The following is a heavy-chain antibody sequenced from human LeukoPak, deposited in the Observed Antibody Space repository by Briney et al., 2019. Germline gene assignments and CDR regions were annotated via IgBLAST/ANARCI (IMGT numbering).Heavy chain of an antibody. Sequence: PSETLSLTCTVSGGSISSYYWSWIWQPPGKGLEWIGYIYYSGSTNYNPSLKSRVTISVDTSKNQFSLKLSSVTAADTAVYYCARVPLVPADYYYYYGMDVWGQGTTVTVSS. V-gene: IGHV4-59*01. CDR3: ARVPLVPADYYYYYGMDV. D-gene: IGHD2-2*01. J-gene: IGHJ6*02. CDR1: GGSISSYY. CDR2: IYYSGST.